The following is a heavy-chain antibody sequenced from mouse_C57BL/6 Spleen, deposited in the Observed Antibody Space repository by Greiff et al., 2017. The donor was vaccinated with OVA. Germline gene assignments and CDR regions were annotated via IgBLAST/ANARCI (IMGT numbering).Heavy chain of an antibody. CDR1: GFSLTSYG. D-gene: IGHD6-1*01. V-gene: IGHV2-2*01. CDR2: IWSGGST. Sequence: QVQLQQSGPGLVQPSQSLSITCTVSGFSLTSYGVHWVRQSPGKGLEWLGVIWSGGSTDYNAAFISRLSISKDNSKSQVFFKMNSLQADDTAIYDCARGNRYFDVWGTGTTVTVSS. CDR3: ARGNRYFDV. J-gene: IGHJ1*03.